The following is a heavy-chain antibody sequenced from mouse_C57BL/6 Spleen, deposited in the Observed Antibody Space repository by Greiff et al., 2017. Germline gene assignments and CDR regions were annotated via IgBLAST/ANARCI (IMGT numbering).Heavy chain of an antibody. D-gene: IGHD2-5*01. Sequence: QVQLQQPGAELVMPGASVKLSCKASGYTFTSYWMHWVKQRPGQGLEWIGEIDPSDSYTNYNQKFKGKSTLTVDKSSSTAYMQLSSLTSEDSAVYYCATYYSNALDYWGQGTTRTVSS. V-gene: IGHV1-69*01. CDR1: GYTFTSYW. J-gene: IGHJ2*01. CDR3: ATYYSNALDY. CDR2: IDPSDSYT.